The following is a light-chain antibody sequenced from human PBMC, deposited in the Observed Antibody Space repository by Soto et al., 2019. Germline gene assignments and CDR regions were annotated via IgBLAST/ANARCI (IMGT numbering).Light chain of an antibody. J-gene: IGKJ5*01. CDR1: RSINRY. V-gene: IGKV1-39*01. Sequence: DIQMTQSPSSLSASVGDGVTITCRASRSINRYVNWYQQKPGKAPRLLIYQTSTLQGGVPSRFSGSGSGTDFTLTISSLQPEDFATYYCQQSYSTPITLGQGTRLEIK. CDR2: QTS. CDR3: QQSYSTPIT.